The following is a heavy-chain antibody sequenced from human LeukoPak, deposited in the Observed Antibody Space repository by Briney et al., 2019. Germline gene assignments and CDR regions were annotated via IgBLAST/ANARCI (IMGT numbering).Heavy chain of an antibody. CDR3: AREGAVADIDY. Sequence: PSETLSLTCTVSGGSISIYYWNWIRQPPGKGLEWIGYIYYSGSTNYNPSLKSRVTISVDTSKNQFSLKLSSVTAADTAVYYCAREGAVADIDYWGQGTLVTVSS. CDR1: GGSISIYY. CDR2: IYYSGST. V-gene: IGHV4-59*01. J-gene: IGHJ4*02. D-gene: IGHD6-19*01.